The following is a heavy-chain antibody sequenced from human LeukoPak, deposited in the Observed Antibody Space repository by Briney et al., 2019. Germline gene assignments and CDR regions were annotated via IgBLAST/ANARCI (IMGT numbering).Heavy chain of an antibody. CDR1: GGTFSSYA. Sequence: SVKVSCKASGGTFSSYAISWVRQAPGQGLEWMGGIIPIFGTANYAQKFQGRVTITTDESTSTAYMELSSLRSEDTAVYYCARGVNYYDSSGYSWGPGTLVTVSS. J-gene: IGHJ4*02. D-gene: IGHD3-22*01. CDR3: ARGVNYYDSSGYS. CDR2: IIPIFGTA. V-gene: IGHV1-69*05.